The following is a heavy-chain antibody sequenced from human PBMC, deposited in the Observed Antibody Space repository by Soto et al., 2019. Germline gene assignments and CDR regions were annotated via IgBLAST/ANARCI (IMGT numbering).Heavy chain of an antibody. CDR2: IYHSGST. CDR3: ARVSLGQQLVLDNWFDP. Sequence: TLSLTCAVSGGSISSGGYSWSWIRQPPGKGLEWIGYIYHSGSTYYNPSLKSRVTISVDRSKNQFSLKLSSVTAADTAVYYCARVSLGQQLVLDNWFDPWGQGTLVTVSS. V-gene: IGHV4-30-2*01. D-gene: IGHD6-13*01. J-gene: IGHJ5*02. CDR1: GGSISSGGYS.